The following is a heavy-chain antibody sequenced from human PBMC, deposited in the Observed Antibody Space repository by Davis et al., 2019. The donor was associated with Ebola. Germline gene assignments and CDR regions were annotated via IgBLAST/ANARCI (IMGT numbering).Heavy chain of an antibody. V-gene: IGHV3-23*01. J-gene: IGHJ4*02. Sequence: GGSLRLSCAASGFTFSSYAMSWVRQAPGKGLEWVSAISGSGGSTYYADSVKGRFTISRDNSKNTLYLQMNSLRAEDTAVYYCARDYCTGGVCYSNGYWGQGTLVTVSS. D-gene: IGHD2-8*02. CDR2: ISGSGGST. CDR1: GFTFSSYA. CDR3: ARDYCTGGVCYSNGY.